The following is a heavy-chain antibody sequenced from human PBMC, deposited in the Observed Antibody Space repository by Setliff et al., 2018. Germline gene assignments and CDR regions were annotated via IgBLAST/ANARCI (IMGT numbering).Heavy chain of an antibody. V-gene: IGHV1-69*05. CDR1: GGFSTHA. D-gene: IGHD6-19*01. CDR3: ASTLIRRVAVAGKSQFDY. Sequence: SVKVSCKAPGGFSTHAISCVRQVPGQGLEWMGGIIPILGTTAYAQNFQGRVTITTDESTSSAYLEMSNLRSEDTAVYYCASTLIRRVAVAGKSQFDYWGQGTLVTVSS. J-gene: IGHJ4*01. CDR2: IIPILGTT.